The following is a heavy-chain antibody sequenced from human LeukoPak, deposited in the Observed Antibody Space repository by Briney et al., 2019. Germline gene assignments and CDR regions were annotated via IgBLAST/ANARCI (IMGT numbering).Heavy chain of an antibody. CDR3: VADLPGTTSPYFDY. CDR1: GFTFSSYA. V-gene: IGHV3-23*01. CDR2: ISGSGGST. D-gene: IGHD2/OR15-2a*01. J-gene: IGHJ4*02. Sequence: TGGSLRLSCAASGFTFSSYAMSWVRQAPGKGLEWVSDISGSGGSTYYADSGKGRFTISRDNSKKTLYMQVNSLRTEDTAVYYCVADLPGTTSPYFDYWGQGTLVTVSS.